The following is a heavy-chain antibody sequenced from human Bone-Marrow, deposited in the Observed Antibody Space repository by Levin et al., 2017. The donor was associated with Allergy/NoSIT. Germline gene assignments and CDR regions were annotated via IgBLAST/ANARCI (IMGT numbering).Heavy chain of an antibody. D-gene: IGHD6-6*01. CDR3: AKEYTASSSVFY. J-gene: IGHJ4*02. V-gene: IGHV3-23*01. Sequence: QPGESLKISCAASGFAFGRYPMSWVRQAPGKGLEWVSAITTDTPYYADSVKGRFTISRDDSKNTLYLQMNSLRAEDTALYYCAKEYTASSSVFYWGQGILVTVSS. CDR1: GFAFGRYP. CDR2: ITTDTP.